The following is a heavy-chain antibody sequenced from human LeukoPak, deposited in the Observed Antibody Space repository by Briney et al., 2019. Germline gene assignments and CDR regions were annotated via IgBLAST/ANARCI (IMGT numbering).Heavy chain of an antibody. V-gene: IGHV4-39*02. CDR3: ARDSHFYDTLTGYYY. CDR2: IYDSGST. CDR1: GGSIRSSYYY. J-gene: IGHJ4*02. Sequence: PSETLSLTCTVSGGSIRSSYYYWGWIRQPPGKGLEWIGSIYDSGSTYYNPSLKSRVTISVDTSKNQFSLKLNSVTAADTAVYYCARDSHFYDTLTGYYYWGQGTLVTVSS. D-gene: IGHD3-9*01.